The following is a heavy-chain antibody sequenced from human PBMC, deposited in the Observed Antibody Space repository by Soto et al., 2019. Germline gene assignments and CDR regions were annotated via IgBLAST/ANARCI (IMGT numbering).Heavy chain of an antibody. CDR2: INGGTGQT. Sequence: ASVKVSCKASGYSLSTYAMHWVRQAPGQSLEWMGWINGGTGQTKFSQRFQDRITITRDTSASTAYMELSSLRSEDTAVYYCARGKGMEENYYYYGLDIWGQGTTVTVS. CDR3: ARGKGMEENYYYYGLDI. CDR1: GYSLSTYA. V-gene: IGHV1-3*01. J-gene: IGHJ6*02. D-gene: IGHD1-1*01.